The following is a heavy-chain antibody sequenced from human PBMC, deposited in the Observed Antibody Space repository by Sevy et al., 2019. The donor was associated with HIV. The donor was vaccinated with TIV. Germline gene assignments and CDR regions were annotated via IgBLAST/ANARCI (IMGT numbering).Heavy chain of an antibody. J-gene: IGHJ4*02. CDR1: GVSFSNAW. V-gene: IGHV3-23*01. CDR2: INSGGGST. Sequence: GGSLRLSCAASGVSFSNAWMNWVRQAPGKGLEWVSTINSGGGSTYYADSVKGRFTISRDNSQNTLDLQMNSLRAEDTAVYYCAKDVVGGYYDSSGYSDHWGQGTLVTVSS. CDR3: AKDVVGGYYDSSGYSDH. D-gene: IGHD3-22*01.